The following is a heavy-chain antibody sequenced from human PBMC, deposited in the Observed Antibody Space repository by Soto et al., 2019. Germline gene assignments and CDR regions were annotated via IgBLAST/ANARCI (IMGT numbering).Heavy chain of an antibody. CDR2: IYYSGST. Sequence: QVQLQESGPGLVKPSETLSLTYTVSGGSISSYYWSWIRQPPGKGLEWIGYIYYSGSTNYNPSLKSRVTISVDTSQNQFYLKLSSVTAADTAVYYCARVAADPYYYYGMDVWGQGTTVTVSS. V-gene: IGHV4-59*01. CDR3: ARVAADPYYYYGMDV. CDR1: GGSISSYY. J-gene: IGHJ6*02. D-gene: IGHD6-19*01.